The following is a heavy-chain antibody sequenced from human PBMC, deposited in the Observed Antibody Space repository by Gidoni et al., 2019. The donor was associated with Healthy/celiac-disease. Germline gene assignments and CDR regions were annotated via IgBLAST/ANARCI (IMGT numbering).Heavy chain of an antibody. J-gene: IGHJ4*02. Sequence: QVQLVQSGAEVQKPGASVKVSCKASGYTFTSYGSSWVRQAPGQGLEWMGWSSAYNGNTNYAQKLQGRVTMTTDTSTSTAYMELRSLRSDDTAVYYCARDQSGYSFVPFDYWGQGTLVTVSS. V-gene: IGHV1-18*01. CDR2: SSAYNGNT. D-gene: IGHD5-18*01. CDR1: GYTFTSYG. CDR3: ARDQSGYSFVPFDY.